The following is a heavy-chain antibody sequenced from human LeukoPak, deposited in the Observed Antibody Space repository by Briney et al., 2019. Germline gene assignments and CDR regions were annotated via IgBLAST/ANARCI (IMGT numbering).Heavy chain of an antibody. CDR2: INPNSGGT. D-gene: IGHD3-10*01. Sequence: ASVKVSCKASGYTFTGYYMHWVRQAPGQGLEWMGWINPNSGGTDYAQKFQGRVTMTGDTSTSTAYMELSRLRSDDTAVYHCARGHGSYYYYMDVWGKGTTVTVSS. CDR3: ARGHGSYYYYMDV. J-gene: IGHJ6*03. CDR1: GYTFTGYY. V-gene: IGHV1-2*02.